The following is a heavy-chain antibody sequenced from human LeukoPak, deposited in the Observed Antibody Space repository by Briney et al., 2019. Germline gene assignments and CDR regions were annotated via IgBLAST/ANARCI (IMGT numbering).Heavy chain of an antibody. V-gene: IGHV3-48*04. J-gene: IGHJ6*02. CDR1: GFTFSSYS. CDR3: ARDYPETYSGSYHDTGSYYYYGMDV. Sequence: GGSLRLSCAASGFTFSSYSMNWVRQAPGKGLEWVSYISSSSSTIYYADSVKGRFTISRDNAKNSLYLQMNSLRAEDTAVYYCARDYPETYSGSYHDTGSYYYYGMDVWGQGTTVTVSS. CDR2: ISSSSSTI. D-gene: IGHD1-26*01.